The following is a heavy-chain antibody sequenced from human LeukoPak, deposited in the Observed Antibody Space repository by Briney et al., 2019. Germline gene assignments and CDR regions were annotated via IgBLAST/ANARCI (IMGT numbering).Heavy chain of an antibody. CDR3: ARGGLAGYYYFDY. CDR1: GFTFSSYW. D-gene: IGHD3-9*01. CDR2: INSDGSST. Sequence: PGGSLRLSCAASGFTFSSYWMHWVRQAPGKGLVWITRINSDGSSTSYADSVKGRFTISRDNAKNTLYLQMNSLRAEDTAVYYCARGGLAGYYYFDYWGQGTLATVSS. V-gene: IGHV3-74*01. J-gene: IGHJ4*02.